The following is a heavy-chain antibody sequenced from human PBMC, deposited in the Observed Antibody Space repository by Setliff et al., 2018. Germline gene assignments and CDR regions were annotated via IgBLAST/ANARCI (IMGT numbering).Heavy chain of an antibody. J-gene: IGHJ3*02. CDR1: GYSFIDYY. D-gene: IGHD3-10*01. CDR3: ARPRSNYNRGAFSI. Sequence: ASVKVSCKASGYSFIDYYIHWVRQAPGQGPEWMGRVNPKNGGILYSQKFEGRVSMTGDRTISTVYMDLRSLTFDDTAVYYCARPRSNYNRGAFSIWGQGTMVTVSS. V-gene: IGHV1-2*06. CDR2: VNPKNGGI.